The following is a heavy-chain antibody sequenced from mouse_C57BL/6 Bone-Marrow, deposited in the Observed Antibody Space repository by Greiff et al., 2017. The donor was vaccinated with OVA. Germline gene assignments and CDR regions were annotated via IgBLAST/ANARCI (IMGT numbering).Heavy chain of an antibody. D-gene: IGHD1-1*01. V-gene: IGHV5-9*01. CDR1: GFTFSSYT. CDR3: ARGYGSSYPFAY. CDR2: ISGGGGNT. J-gene: IGHJ3*01. Sequence: EVQLVESGGGLVKPGGSLKLSCAASGFTFSSYTMSWVRQTPEKRLEWVATISGGGGNTYYPDSVKGRFTISRDNAKNTLYLQMSSLRSEDTALYYCARGYGSSYPFAYWGQGTLVTVSA.